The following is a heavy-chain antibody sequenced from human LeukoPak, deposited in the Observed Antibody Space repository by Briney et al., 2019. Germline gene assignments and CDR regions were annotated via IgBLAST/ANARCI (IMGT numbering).Heavy chain of an antibody. J-gene: IGHJ5*02. CDR2: IYYSGST. V-gene: IGHV4-31*03. D-gene: IGHD6-19*01. CDR1: GGSISSGGYY. Sequence: KPSETLSLTCTVSGGSISSGGYYWSWIRQHPGKGLEWIGYIYYSGSTYYNPSLKSRVTISVDTSKNQFSLKLSSVTAADTAVYYCARVGAVAGTRRRNWFDPWGQGTLVTVSS. CDR3: ARVGAVAGTRRRNWFDP.